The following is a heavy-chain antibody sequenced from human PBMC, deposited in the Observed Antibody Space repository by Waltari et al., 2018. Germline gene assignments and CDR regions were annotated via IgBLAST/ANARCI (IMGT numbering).Heavy chain of an antibody. D-gene: IGHD3-22*01. V-gene: IGHV1-8*03. CDR2: MNPNSGNT. J-gene: IGHJ3*02. CDR1: GYTFTSYD. CDR3: ARGYYYDSSGYTDVAFDI. Sequence: QVQLVQSGAEVKKPGASVKVSCKASGYTFTSYDINWVRQATGQWLEWMGWMNPNSGNTGYAQKFQGRVTNTRNTSISTAYMELSSLRSEDTAVYYCARGYYYDSSGYTDVAFDIWGQGTMVTVSS.